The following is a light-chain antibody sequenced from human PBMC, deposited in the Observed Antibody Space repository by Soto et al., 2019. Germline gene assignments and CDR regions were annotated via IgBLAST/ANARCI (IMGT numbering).Light chain of an antibody. V-gene: IGLV2-14*01. Sequence: QSALTQPASVSGSPGQSITISCTGTSSDVGGYDYVSWYQQHPGKAPKLMIYEVSNRPSGVSNRFSGSKSGNTASLTISGLQAEDEADYYCSSYTGSIDVVFGGGTKLTVL. J-gene: IGLJ2*01. CDR2: EVS. CDR1: SSDVGGYDY. CDR3: SSYTGSIDVV.